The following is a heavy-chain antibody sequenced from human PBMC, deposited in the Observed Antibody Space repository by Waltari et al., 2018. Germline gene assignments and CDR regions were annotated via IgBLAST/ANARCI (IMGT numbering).Heavy chain of an antibody. CDR1: GFTFGFFS. CDR2: ISASRAAI. CDR3: ATEPAPGAGINY. J-gene: IGHJ4*02. V-gene: IGHV3-48*01. D-gene: IGHD6-19*01. Sequence: EVQLVESGGGFVQPGGSLRLSCLGSGFTFGFFSMHCIRQAPGKGLEWVAYISASRAAIYYAESVKGRFTISRDNAKNSLFLQMTNLGVEDTAVYYCATEPAPGAGINYWGQGILVTVSS.